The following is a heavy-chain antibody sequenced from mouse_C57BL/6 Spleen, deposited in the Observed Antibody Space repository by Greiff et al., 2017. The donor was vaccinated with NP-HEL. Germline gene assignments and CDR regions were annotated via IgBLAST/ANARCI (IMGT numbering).Heavy chain of an antibody. CDR2: INPGSGGT. J-gene: IGHJ2*01. V-gene: IGHV1-54*01. CDR3: ARETAAYYFDY. Sequence: QVQLKQSGAELVRPGTSVKVSCKASGYAFTNYLIEWVKQRPGQGLEWIGVINPGSGGTNYNEKFKGKATLTADKSSSTAYMQLSSLTSEDSAVYFCARETAAYYFDYWGQGTTLTVSS. CDR1: GYAFTNYL.